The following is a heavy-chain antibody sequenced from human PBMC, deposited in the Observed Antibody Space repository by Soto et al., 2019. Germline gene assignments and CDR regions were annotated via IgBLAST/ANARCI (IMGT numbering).Heavy chain of an antibody. Sequence: ASVKVSCKASGGTFSSYTISWVRQAPGQGLEWMGRIIPILGIANYAQKFQGRVTITADKSTSTAYMELSSLRSEDTAVYYCARVACSGGSCYSGPGDDAFDIWGQGTMVTVSS. CDR1: GGTFSSYT. D-gene: IGHD2-15*01. CDR3: ARVACSGGSCYSGPGDDAFDI. J-gene: IGHJ3*02. CDR2: IIPILGIA. V-gene: IGHV1-69*02.